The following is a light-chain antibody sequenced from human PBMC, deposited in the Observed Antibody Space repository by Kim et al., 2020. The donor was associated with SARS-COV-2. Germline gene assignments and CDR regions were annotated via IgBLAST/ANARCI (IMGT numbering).Light chain of an antibody. CDR1: SGHSSYI. CDR2: LERSGNY. J-gene: IGLJ3*02. V-gene: IGLV4-60*03. Sequence: SSVKLTCTLSSGHSSYIIAWHQHQPGKAPRSLMKLERSGNYNKGSGVPDRFSGSSSGTDRYLTISNLQSEDEAVYYCETWNNNTWVFGGGTKLTVL. CDR3: ETWNNNTWV.